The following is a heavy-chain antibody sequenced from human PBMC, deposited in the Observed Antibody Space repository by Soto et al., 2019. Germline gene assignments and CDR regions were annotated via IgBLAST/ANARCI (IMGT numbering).Heavy chain of an antibody. V-gene: IGHV1-69*02. D-gene: IGHD2-15*01. CDR1: GGTFSSYT. J-gene: IGHJ6*02. CDR3: ARVNCSGGSCYLYYYYGMDV. CDR2: IIPILGIA. Sequence: SVKISCKASGGTFSSYTISWVRQAPGQGLEWMGRIIPILGIANYAQKFQGRVTITADKSTSTAYMELSSLRSEDTAVYYCARVNCSGGSCYLYYYYGMDVWG.